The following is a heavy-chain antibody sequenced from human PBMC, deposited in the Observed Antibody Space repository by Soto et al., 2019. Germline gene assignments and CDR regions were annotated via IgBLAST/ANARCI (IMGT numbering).Heavy chain of an antibody. J-gene: IGHJ4*02. D-gene: IGHD3-3*01. CDR2: ISGSGGST. CDR3: AKSRFLEWLLYPDTDY. Sequence: GGSLRLSCAASGFTFSSYAMSWVRQAPGKGLEWVSAISGSGGSTYYADSVKGRFTISRDNSKNTLYLQMNSLRAEDTAVYYCAKSRFLEWLLYPDTDYWGQGTLVTVSS. CDR1: GFTFSSYA. V-gene: IGHV3-23*01.